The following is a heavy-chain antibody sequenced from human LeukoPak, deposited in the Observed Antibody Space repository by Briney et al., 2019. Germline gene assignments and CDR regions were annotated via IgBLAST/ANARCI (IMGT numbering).Heavy chain of an antibody. Sequence: SVKVSCKASGGTFSSYAISWVRQAPGQGLEWMGGIIPIFGTANYARKFQGRVTITADESTSTAYMELSSLRSEDTAVYYCARVARERNPANWNDLDYWGQGTLVTVSS. CDR1: GGTFSSYA. V-gene: IGHV1-69*13. CDR3: ARVARERNPANWNDLDY. CDR2: IIPIFGTA. D-gene: IGHD1-1*01. J-gene: IGHJ4*02.